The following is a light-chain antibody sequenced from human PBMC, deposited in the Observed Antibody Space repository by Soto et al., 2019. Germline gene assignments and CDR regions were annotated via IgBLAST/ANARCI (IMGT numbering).Light chain of an antibody. J-gene: IGKJ1*01. CDR1: QSISSY. CDR2: AAS. V-gene: IGKV1-39*01. CDR3: QQSYSTPVT. Sequence: DIQMTQSPSSLSASVGDRVTITCRASQSISSYLNWYQQKPGEAPKLLIYAASSLQSGVPSRFSGSGSGTDSTLTISSLQPEDFATYYCQQSYSTPVTFGQGTKVDIK.